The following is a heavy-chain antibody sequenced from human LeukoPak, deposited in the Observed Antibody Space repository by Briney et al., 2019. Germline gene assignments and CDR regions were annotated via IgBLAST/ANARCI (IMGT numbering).Heavy chain of an antibody. CDR2: ISGSGGST. CDR1: GFTFSSYA. J-gene: IGHJ5*02. Sequence: GGSLRLSCAASGFTFSSYAMSWVRQAPGEGLEWVSAISGSGGSTYYADSVKGRFTISRDNSKNTLYLQMNSLRAEDTAVYYCAKLPLWFGVQWFDLWGQGTLVTVSS. D-gene: IGHD3-10*01. CDR3: AKLPLWFGVQWFDL. V-gene: IGHV3-23*01.